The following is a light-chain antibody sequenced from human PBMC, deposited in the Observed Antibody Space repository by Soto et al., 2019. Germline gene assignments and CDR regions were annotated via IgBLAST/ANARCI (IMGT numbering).Light chain of an antibody. V-gene: IGLV2-23*02. J-gene: IGLJ1*01. CDR1: SSNVGSYNL. CDR3: CSYAGSDTFVV. CDR2: EVN. Sequence: QSALTQPASVSGSPGQSITISCIGTSSNVGSYNLVSWYQQHPGNAPKLMIFEVNKRPSGVSHRFSGSKSGNTASLTISGLQAEDEADYFCCSYAGSDTFVVFGTGTKLTV.